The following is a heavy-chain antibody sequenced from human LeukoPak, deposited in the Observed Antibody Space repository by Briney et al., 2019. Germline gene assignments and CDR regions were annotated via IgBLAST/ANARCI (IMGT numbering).Heavy chain of an antibody. CDR3: ARGEGTIPFDY. CDR2: IYYSGST. Sequence: GSLRLSCAASGFSLSRYWVSWVRQAPGKGLEWIGSIYYSGSTYYNPSLKSRVTISVDTSKNQFSLTLSSVTAADTAVYYCARGEGTIPFDYWGQGTLVTVSS. J-gene: IGHJ4*02. CDR1: GFSLSRYW. V-gene: IGHV4-39*07. D-gene: IGHD1-7*01.